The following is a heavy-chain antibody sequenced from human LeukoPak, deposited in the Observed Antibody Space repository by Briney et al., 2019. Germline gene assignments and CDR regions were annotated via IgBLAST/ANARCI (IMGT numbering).Heavy chain of an antibody. Sequence: GGSLRLSCAASGFTFNSYGMHWVRQAPGKGLEGVAVIWYDGSNKYYADSVKGRFTISRDNSKNTLYLQMNSLRAEDTAVYYCARGGSYSSSLLWFDPWGQGTLVTVSS. D-gene: IGHD6-6*01. V-gene: IGHV3-33*01. CDR2: IWYDGSNK. J-gene: IGHJ5*02. CDR3: ARGGSYSSSLLWFDP. CDR1: GFTFNSYG.